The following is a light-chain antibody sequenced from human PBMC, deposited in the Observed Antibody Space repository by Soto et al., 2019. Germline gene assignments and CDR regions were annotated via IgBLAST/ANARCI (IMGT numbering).Light chain of an antibody. CDR1: PSVTRN. CDR2: GAS. Sequence: EQVMTPSPATLSVSLGAIATFFFSTSPSVTRNYLAWYQQKPGQAPRLLMYGASNRATGIPARFSGSGSGTEFTLTIGSLQSEDCALYYCQQYNNWPGTFGQGTKVDIK. CDR3: QQYNNWPGT. V-gene: IGKV3-15*01. J-gene: IGKJ1*01.